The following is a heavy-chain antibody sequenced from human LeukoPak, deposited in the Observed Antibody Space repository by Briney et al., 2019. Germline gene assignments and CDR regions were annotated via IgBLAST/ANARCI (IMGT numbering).Heavy chain of an antibody. CDR3: AKGSITVAGTSGDFQH. D-gene: IGHD6-19*01. V-gene: IGHV3-23*01. CDR1: GFTFSSYA. Sequence: GGSLRLSCAASGFTFSSYAMTWVRQAPGKGLEWVSVISGSGGSTYYADSVKGRFTISRDNSKKTLYLQMNSLRTEDTAVYYCAKGSITVAGTSGDFQHWGQGTMVTVSS. CDR2: ISGSGGST. J-gene: IGHJ1*01.